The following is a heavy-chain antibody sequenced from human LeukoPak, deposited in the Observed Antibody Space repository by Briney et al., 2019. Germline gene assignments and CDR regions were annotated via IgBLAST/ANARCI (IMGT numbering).Heavy chain of an antibody. J-gene: IGHJ4*02. Sequence: PSETLSLTCTLSGGSIINGDYYWSWIRQPPGKGLEWIGYIYDDGSTYYNPSLKSRVTISIDTSKNQFSLNLRSLTAAGTAVYYCARLTGSGEVFGSWGQGTLVTVSS. D-gene: IGHD1-14*01. CDR1: GGSIINGDYY. CDR3: ARLTGSGEVFGS. CDR2: IYDDGST. V-gene: IGHV4-30-4*01.